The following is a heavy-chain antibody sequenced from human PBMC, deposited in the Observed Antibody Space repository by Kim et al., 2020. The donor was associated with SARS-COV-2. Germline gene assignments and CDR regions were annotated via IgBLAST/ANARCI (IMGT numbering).Heavy chain of an antibody. D-gene: IGHD2-21*01. J-gene: IGHJ4*01. CDR1: GYTFSNNH. Sequence: ASVKVSCKASGYTFSNNHIYWVRQTPGQGLEWMALINPNGGTTNYAQKFQGRVTLTRDRSIATHHMELDRLTPDDTAVYYCATAGRDDDCSSPLDYWGQGTLVTVSS. CDR2: INPNGGTT. CDR3: ATAGRDDDCSSPLDY. V-gene: IGHV1-2*02.